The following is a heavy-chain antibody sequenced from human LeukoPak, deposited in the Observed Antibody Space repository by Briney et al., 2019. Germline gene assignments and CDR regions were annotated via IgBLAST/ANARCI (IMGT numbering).Heavy chain of an antibody. CDR1: GGSFSGYY. D-gene: IGHD6-13*01. Sequence: PSETLSLTCAVYGGSFSGYYWSWIRQPPGKGLEWIGEINHSGSTNYNPSLKSRVTISVDTSKNQFSLKLSSVTTADTAVYYCARLGYSNDYWGQGTLVTVSS. V-gene: IGHV4-34*01. J-gene: IGHJ4*02. CDR3: ARLGYSNDY. CDR2: INHSGST.